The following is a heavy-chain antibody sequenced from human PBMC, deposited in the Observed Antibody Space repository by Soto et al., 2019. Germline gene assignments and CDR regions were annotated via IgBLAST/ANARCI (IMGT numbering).Heavy chain of an antibody. J-gene: IGHJ4*02. V-gene: IGHV3-30-3*01. Sequence: QVQLVESGGGVVQPGRSLRLSCAASGFTFSSYAMHWVRQAPGKGLEWVAVISYDGSNKYYADSVKGRFTISRDNSKNTLYLQMNSLRAEDTAVYYCARSGYGADTAMLYDYWGQGTLVTVSS. D-gene: IGHD5-18*01. CDR1: GFTFSSYA. CDR3: ARSGYGADTAMLYDY. CDR2: ISYDGSNK.